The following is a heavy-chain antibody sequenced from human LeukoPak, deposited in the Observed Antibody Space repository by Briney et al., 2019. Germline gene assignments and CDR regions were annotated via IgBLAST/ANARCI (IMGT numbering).Heavy chain of an antibody. V-gene: IGHV1-3*01. CDR3: ARAGCSSTSCYPPFDY. CDR1: GYTFTSYA. D-gene: IGHD2-2*01. Sequence: GASVKVSCKASGYTFTSYAMHWVRQAPGQRLEWMGWINAGNGNTKYSQKFQGRVTIARDTSASTAYMELSSLRSEDTAVYYCARAGCSSTSCYPPFDYWGQGTLVTVSP. J-gene: IGHJ4*02. CDR2: INAGNGNT.